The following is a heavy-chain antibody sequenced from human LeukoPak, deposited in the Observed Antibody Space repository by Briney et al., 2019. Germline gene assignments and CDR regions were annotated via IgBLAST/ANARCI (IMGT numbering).Heavy chain of an antibody. J-gene: IGHJ3*02. CDR3: ARLTGPRDIVVVVAADI. V-gene: IGHV5-10-1*01. D-gene: IGHD2-15*01. Sequence: GESLKISCKGSGYSFTSYLISWVRQMPGKGLEWMGRIDPSDSYTNYSPSFQGHVTISADKSISTAYLQWSSLKASDTAMYYCARLTGPRDIVVVVAADIWGQGTMVTVSS. CDR1: GYSFTSYL. CDR2: IDPSDSYT.